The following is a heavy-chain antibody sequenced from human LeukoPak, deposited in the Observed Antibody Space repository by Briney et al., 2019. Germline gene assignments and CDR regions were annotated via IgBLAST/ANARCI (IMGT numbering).Heavy chain of an antibody. CDR2: IYTSGST. V-gene: IGHV4-4*07. CDR1: GGSISSYY. CDR3: ARDRPSLILTGYYRVVYMDV. J-gene: IGHJ6*03. D-gene: IGHD3-9*01. Sequence: PSETLSLTCTVSGGSISSYYWSWIRQPAGKGLEWIGRIYTSGSTNYNPSLKSRVTVSVDTSKNQFSLKLSSVTAADTAVYYCARDRPSLILTGYYRVVYMDVWGKGTTVTISS.